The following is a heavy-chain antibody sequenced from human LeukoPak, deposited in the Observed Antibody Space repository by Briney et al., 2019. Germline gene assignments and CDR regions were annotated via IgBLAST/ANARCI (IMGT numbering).Heavy chain of an antibody. Sequence: GGPLRLSCVASGFTFSSYAMNWVRQAPGKGLEWVGRIRSNSDGGTIDYAAPVKGRFTLSRDDSKTTLYLQMNSLQTEDTAVYYCATDFYDSTWGQGTLVTVSS. J-gene: IGHJ5*02. CDR2: IRSNSDGGTI. CDR3: ATDFYDST. V-gene: IGHV3-15*07. D-gene: IGHD3-22*01. CDR1: GFTFSSYA.